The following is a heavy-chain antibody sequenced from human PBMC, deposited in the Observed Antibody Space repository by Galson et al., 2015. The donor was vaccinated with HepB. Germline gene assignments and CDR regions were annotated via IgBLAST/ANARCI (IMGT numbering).Heavy chain of an antibody. D-gene: IGHD3-10*01. CDR2: IKSDGSST. J-gene: IGHJ4*02. CDR3: ARGAPIYYYGSGSYYSFDY. CDR1: GLTFSSYW. Sequence: SLRLSCAASGLTFSSYWMHWVRQAPGKGLVWVSRIKSDGSSTSYADSVKDRFTISRDNAKNTLYLQMNSLRAEDTAVYYCARGAPIYYYGSGSYYSFDYWGQGTLVTVSS. V-gene: IGHV3-74*01.